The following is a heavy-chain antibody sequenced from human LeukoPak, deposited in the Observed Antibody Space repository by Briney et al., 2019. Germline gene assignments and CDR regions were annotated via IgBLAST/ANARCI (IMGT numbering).Heavy chain of an antibody. D-gene: IGHD1-26*01. CDR2: IYSGGST. CDR3: ALVDPVDLQH. J-gene: IGHJ1*01. CDR1: GFTVSSNY. Sequence: GGSLRLSCAVSGFTVSSNYMSWVRQAPGKGLEWVSVIYSGGSTYYADSVKGRFTISRDNSKNTLYLQMNSLRAEDTAVYYCALVDPVDLQHWGQGTLVTVSS. V-gene: IGHV3-66*01.